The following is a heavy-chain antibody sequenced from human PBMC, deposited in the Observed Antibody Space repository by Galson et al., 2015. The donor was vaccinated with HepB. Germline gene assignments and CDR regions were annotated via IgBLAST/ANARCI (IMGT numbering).Heavy chain of an antibody. CDR2: IWYDGSDT. Sequence: SLRLSCATSGFAFSSYGMHWVRQAPGQGLEGVAIIWYDGSDTYYADSVEGRFTISRDNSKNTLVLQMNSLRAEDTAVYFCARGRGEGSSDTFDYWGQGTLVTVSS. V-gene: IGHV3-33*01. D-gene: IGHD6-25*01. CDR1: GFAFSSYG. J-gene: IGHJ4*02. CDR3: ARGRGEGSSDTFDY.